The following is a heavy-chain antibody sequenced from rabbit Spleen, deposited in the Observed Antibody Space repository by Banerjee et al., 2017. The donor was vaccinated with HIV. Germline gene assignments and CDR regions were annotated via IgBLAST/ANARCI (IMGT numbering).Heavy chain of an antibody. V-gene: IGHV1S45*01. J-gene: IGHJ6*01. CDR3: ARDTGSSFSTYGMDL. Sequence: QEQLEESGGDLVKPEGSLTLTCKASGFDFSSTYWIFWVRQAPGKGLEWIACIDTGSRDFTYYASWAKGRFTISKTSSTTVTLQMTSLTAADTATYFCARDTGSSFSTYGMDLWGPGTLVTVS. CDR2: IDTGSRDFT. D-gene: IGHD8-1*01. CDR1: GFDFSSTYW.